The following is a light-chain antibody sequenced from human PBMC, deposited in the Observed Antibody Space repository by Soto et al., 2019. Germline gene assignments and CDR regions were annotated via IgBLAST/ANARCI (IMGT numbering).Light chain of an antibody. Sequence: NFMLTQPHSVSESPGKTVTISCTRSSGSIASNYVQWYQQRPGSSPPTVIYEDNQRPPGVPDRFSGSIDSSSNSASLTISGLKTEDEADYYCQSYDSSIVFGGGTKLTVL. V-gene: IGLV6-57*01. J-gene: IGLJ2*01. CDR2: EDN. CDR1: SGSIASNY. CDR3: QSYDSSIV.